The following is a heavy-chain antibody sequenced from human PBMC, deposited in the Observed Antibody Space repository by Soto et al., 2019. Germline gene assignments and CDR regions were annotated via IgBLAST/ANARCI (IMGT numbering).Heavy chain of an antibody. Sequence: GGSLRLSCAASGFTFSSYGMHWVRQAPGKGLEWVAVISYDGSNKYYADSVKGRFTISRDNSKNTLYLQMNSLRAEDTAVYYCAKSGIAARRVYYYGMDVWGQGTTVTVSS. CDR1: GFTFSSYG. CDR3: AKSGIAARRVYYYGMDV. J-gene: IGHJ6*02. D-gene: IGHD6-6*01. V-gene: IGHV3-30*18. CDR2: ISYDGSNK.